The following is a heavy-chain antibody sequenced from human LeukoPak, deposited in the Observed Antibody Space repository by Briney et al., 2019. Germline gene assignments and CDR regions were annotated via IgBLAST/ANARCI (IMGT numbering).Heavy chain of an antibody. D-gene: IGHD2-2*01. CDR3: ARDRPWGYCSSSCSVNAFDI. J-gene: IGHJ3*02. V-gene: IGHV1-18*01. CDR1: GYTFNSYA. Sequence: AASVKVSCKASGYTFNSYAISWVRQAPGQGLEGMGWISAYNGNTNYAQKLQGRVTMTTDTSTSTAYMEVRSLRSDDTAVYYCARDRPWGYCSSSCSVNAFDIWGQGTMVTVSS. CDR2: ISAYNGNT.